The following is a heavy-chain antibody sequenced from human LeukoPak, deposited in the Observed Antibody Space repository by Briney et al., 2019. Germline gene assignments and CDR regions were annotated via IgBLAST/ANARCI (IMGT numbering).Heavy chain of an antibody. J-gene: IGHJ4*01. V-gene: IGHV4-39*07. D-gene: IGHD2-15*01. CDR1: GGSFSSGSYY. Sequence: SETLSLTCTVSGGSFSSGSYYWSWIRQPAGKGLEWIVSMSYSGHTYYNPSLKSRVTTSIDTSKNQLSLNLKSVTAADTAVYYCARDRDVDDFDSWGHGTLVTVSS. CDR3: ARDRDVDDFDS. CDR2: MSYSGHT.